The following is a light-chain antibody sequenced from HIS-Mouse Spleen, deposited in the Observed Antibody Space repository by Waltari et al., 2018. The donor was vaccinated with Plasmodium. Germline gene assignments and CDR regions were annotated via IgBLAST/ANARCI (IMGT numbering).Light chain of an antibody. Sequence: SYELTQPPSVSVSPGQTARSTCPGDALQKQYAYLYQQKPGQAPVLVIYKDSERPSGIPERFSGSSSGTTVTLTISGVQAEDEADYYCQSADSSGTYRVFGGGTKLTVL. CDR1: ALQKQY. V-gene: IGLV3-25*03. J-gene: IGLJ2*01. CDR2: KDS. CDR3: QSADSSGTYRV.